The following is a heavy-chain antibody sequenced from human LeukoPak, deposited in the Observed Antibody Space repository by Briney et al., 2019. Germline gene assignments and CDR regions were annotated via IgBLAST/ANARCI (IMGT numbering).Heavy chain of an antibody. Sequence: PSETLSLTCAVYGGSFSGYYWSWIRQPPGKGLEWTGEINHSGSTNYNPSLKSRVTISVDTSKNQFSLKLSSVTAADTAVYYCASGRVIFGVVHFDYWGQGTLVTVSS. CDR1: GGSFSGYY. CDR2: INHSGST. CDR3: ASGRVIFGVVHFDY. V-gene: IGHV4-34*01. J-gene: IGHJ4*02. D-gene: IGHD3-3*01.